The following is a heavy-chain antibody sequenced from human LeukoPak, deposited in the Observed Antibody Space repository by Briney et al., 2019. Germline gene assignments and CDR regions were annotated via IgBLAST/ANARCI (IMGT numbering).Heavy chain of an antibody. V-gene: IGHV3-33*01. D-gene: IGHD3-22*01. J-gene: IGHJ4*02. CDR1: GFTFSSYA. Sequence: GGSLRLSCAASGFTFSSYAMHWVRQAPGKGLEWVAVLWYDGSNEYYADSVKGRFTISRDNSKNTLYLQMNSLRAEDTALCYCARGTYYYDSSGYYYFAYWGQGTLVTVSS. CDR2: LWYDGSNE. CDR3: ARGTYYYDSSGYYYFAY.